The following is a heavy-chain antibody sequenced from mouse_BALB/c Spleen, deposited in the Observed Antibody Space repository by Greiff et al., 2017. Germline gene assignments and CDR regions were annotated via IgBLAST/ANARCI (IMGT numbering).Heavy chain of an antibody. J-gene: IGHJ4*01. CDR1: GYAFTNYL. CDR2: INPGSGGT. CDR3: ARSGSGPMDY. D-gene: IGHD1-1*01. Sequence: VQLQQSGAELVRPGTSVKVSCKASGYAFTNYLIEWVKQRPGQGLEWIGVINPGSGGTNYNEKFKGKATLTADKSSSTAYMQLSSLTSDDSAVYFCARSGSGPMDYWGQGTSVTVSS. V-gene: IGHV1-54*01.